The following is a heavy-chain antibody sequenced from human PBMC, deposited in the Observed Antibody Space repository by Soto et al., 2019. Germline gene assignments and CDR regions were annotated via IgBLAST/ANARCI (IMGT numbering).Heavy chain of an antibody. Sequence: QGLLVQSEAEVKKPGASVRVSCKATDYSFISNGISWARQAPGQGLEWLGWVRFYNGKTEYTQNIQGTVTMTADTSTTTAYLELRSLRSDDTAVYYCARDKWCSTTGVPQLHYDGLDVGGQWTTVTVSS. CDR1: DYSFISNG. CDR3: ARDKWCSTTGVPQLHYDGLDV. V-gene: IGHV1-18*04. CDR2: VRFYNGKT. D-gene: IGHD2-15*01. J-gene: IGHJ6*02.